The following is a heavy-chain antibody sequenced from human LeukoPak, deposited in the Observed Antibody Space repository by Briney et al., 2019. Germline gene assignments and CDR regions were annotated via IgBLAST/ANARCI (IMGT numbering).Heavy chain of an antibody. J-gene: IGHJ4*02. D-gene: IGHD2-15*01. V-gene: IGHV3-21*01. CDR2: IHPTSNPI. CDR1: GFIFSSYT. CDR3: ARVEDYYFDY. Sequence: GGSLRLSCETSGFIFSSYTMNWVRQAPGKGLEWVSSIHPTSNPIHYADSVKGRFTISRDNAKNSLYLQMNSLRAEDTAVYYCARVEDYYFDYWGQGTLVTVSS.